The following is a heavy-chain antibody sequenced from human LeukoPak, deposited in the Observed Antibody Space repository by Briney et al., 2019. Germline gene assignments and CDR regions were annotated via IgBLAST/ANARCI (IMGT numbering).Heavy chain of an antibody. D-gene: IGHD4-17*01. V-gene: IGHV3-21*01. CDR1: GFTFSSYG. CDR3: ARNGDNDAFDI. J-gene: IGHJ3*02. Sequence: NPGGSLRLSCAASGFTFSSYGMNWVRQAPGKGLEWVSSISSSSSYIYYADSVKGRFTISRDNAKNSLYLQMNSLRAEDTAVYYCARNGDNDAFDIWGQGTMVTVSS. CDR2: ISSSSSYI.